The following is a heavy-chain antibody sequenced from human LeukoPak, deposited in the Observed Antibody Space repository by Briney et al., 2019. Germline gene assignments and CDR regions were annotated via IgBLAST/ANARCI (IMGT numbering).Heavy chain of an antibody. CDR2: IRNRAYSYTT. CDR1: GFTFSDHY. J-gene: IGHJ4*02. V-gene: IGHV3-72*01. D-gene: IGHD1-26*01. CDR3: TRRGGSPPGPDY. Sequence: GGSLGLSCAASGFTFSDHYMDWVRQAPGKGLEWVGRIRNRAYSYTTEYAASVKGRFIISRDDSKNSLDLQMNSLKIEDTAVYYCTRRGGSPPGPDYWGQGTLVTVSS.